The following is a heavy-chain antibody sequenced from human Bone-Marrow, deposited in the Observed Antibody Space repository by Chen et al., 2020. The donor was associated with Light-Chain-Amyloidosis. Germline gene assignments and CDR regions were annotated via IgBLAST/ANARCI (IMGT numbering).Heavy chain of an antibody. CDR2: IAPEDAKT. CDR1: GYSLTDLA. CDR3: ATGPLHTRTPHF. Sequence: QVHLVQSGAEVKKPGAAVKVACKISGYSLTDLAIHWVRQAPGKGLEWMGGIAPEDAKTTLAQKFQGRVTVTEDTSADTAYLQLSSLRSEDTAVYYCATGPLHTRTPHFGGQGTLVTVSS. V-gene: IGHV1-24*01. J-gene: IGHJ4*02.